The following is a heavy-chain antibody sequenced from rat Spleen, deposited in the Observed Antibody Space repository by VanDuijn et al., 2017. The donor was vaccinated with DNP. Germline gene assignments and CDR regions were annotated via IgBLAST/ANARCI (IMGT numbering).Heavy chain of an antibody. CDR2: INTDGSRT. CDR1: GFTFSDYA. Sequence: EVQLVESGGGLVQPGGSLKLSCAASGFTFSDYAMAWVRQAPKKGLEWIASINTDGSRTYHLDSVKGRFTISRTNAKNTFYLQMNSLRSEDTATYYCAKEDYSVTFGNWGQGVMVTVSS. J-gene: IGHJ2*01. D-gene: IGHD1-1*01. V-gene: IGHV5-7*01. CDR3: AKEDYSVTFGN.